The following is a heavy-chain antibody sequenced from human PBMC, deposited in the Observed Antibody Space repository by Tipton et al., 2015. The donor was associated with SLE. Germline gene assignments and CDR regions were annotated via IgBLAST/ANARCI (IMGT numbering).Heavy chain of an antibody. Sequence: LRLSCAVSGYSISSGYYWGWIRQPPGKGLEWIGSIYHSGSTYYNPSLKSRVTISVDTSKNQFSLKLSSVTAADTAVYYCARDGGPSRDYGGPGAAFDIWGQGTMVTVSS. CDR1: GYSISSGYY. CDR3: ARDGGPSRDYGGPGAAFDI. CDR2: IYHSGST. D-gene: IGHD4-23*01. V-gene: IGHV4-38-2*02. J-gene: IGHJ3*02.